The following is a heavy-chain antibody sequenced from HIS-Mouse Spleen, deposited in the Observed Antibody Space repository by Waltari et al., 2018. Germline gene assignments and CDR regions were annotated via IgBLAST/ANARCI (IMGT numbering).Heavy chain of an antibody. CDR2: IDWDDDK. J-gene: IGHJ4*02. D-gene: IGHD6-19*01. CDR1: GFSPSTSGMW. CDR3: ARIAEGYSSGWYAFDY. V-gene: IGHV2-70*15. Sequence: QVTLRESGPALVKPTQTLTLTCTFSGFSPSTSGMWGSWIRQPPGKALEWLARIDWDDDKYYSTSLKTRLTISKDTSTNQVVLTMTNMDPVDTATYYCARIAEGYSSGWYAFDYWGQGTLVTVSS.